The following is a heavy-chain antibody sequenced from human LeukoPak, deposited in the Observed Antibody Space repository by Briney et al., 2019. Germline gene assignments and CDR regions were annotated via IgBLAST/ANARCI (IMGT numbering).Heavy chain of an antibody. CDR1: GFTFSSYA. J-gene: IGHJ4*02. V-gene: IGHV3-30-3*01. Sequence: PGGSLRLSCAASGFTFSSYAMHWVRQAPGKGLEWVAVISYDGSNKYYADSVKGRFTISRDNSKNTLYLQMNSLRAEDTAVYYCASDSYCGGDCYSANDYRGQGTLVTVSS. D-gene: IGHD2-21*02. CDR2: ISYDGSNK. CDR3: ASDSYCGGDCYSANDY.